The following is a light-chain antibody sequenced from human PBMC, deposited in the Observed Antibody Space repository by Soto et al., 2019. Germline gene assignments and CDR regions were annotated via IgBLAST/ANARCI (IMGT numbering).Light chain of an antibody. J-gene: IGLJ1*01. Sequence: QAVVTQPASVSGSPGQSITISCTGSSSDVGGYNYVSWYQQYPGKAPKLIIYHVSNPPSGVSDRFSGSKSGNSASLTISGLQAEDEADYYCSSYTTTSTYVFGTGTKVTV. CDR2: HVS. V-gene: IGLV2-14*01. CDR1: SSDVGGYNY. CDR3: SSYTTTSTYV.